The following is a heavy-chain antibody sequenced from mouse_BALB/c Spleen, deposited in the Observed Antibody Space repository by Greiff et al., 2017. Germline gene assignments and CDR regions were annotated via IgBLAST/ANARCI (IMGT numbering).Heavy chain of an antibody. CDR1: GYTFTSYW. Sequence: LEESGAELAKPGASVKMSCKASGYTFTSYWMHWVKQRPGQGLEWIGYINPSTGYTEYNQKFKDKATLTADKSSSTAYMQLSSLTSEDSAVYYCASSTMITTRYAMDYWGQGTSVTVSS. V-gene: IGHV1-7*01. D-gene: IGHD2-4*01. J-gene: IGHJ4*01. CDR2: INPSTGYT. CDR3: ASSTMITTRYAMDY.